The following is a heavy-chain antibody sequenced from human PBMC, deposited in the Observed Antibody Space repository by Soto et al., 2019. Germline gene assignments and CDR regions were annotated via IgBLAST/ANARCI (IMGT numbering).Heavy chain of an antibody. CDR1: GYTFTSYG. D-gene: IGHD2-15*01. CDR2: ISAYNGNT. CDR3: ATLGYCSGGSCYSTPYFDY. Sequence: ASVKVSCKASGYTFTSYGISWVRQAPGQGLEWMGWISAYNGNTNYAQKLQGRVTMTTDTSTSTAYMELRSLRSDDTAVYYCATLGYCSGGSCYSTPYFDYCGQRTLVTVSS. V-gene: IGHV1-18*04. J-gene: IGHJ4*02.